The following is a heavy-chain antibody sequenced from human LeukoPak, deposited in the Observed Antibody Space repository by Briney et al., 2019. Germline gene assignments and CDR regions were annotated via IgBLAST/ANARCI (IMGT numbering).Heavy chain of an antibody. CDR2: IKSDGSST. CDR1: GFTFSSYA. V-gene: IGHV3-74*01. CDR3: ATSRTFDY. J-gene: IGHJ4*02. Sequence: GGSLRLSCAASGFTFSSYAMSWVRQAPGKGLVWVSRIKSDGSSTSYADSVKGRFTISRDNAKNTVYLQMNSPRAEDTAVYYCATSRTFDYWGQGTLVTVSS.